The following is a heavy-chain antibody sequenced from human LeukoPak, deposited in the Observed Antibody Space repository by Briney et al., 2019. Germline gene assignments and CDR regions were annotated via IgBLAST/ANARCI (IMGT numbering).Heavy chain of an antibody. CDR1: GGSFSGYY. CDR3: ASRGYYDSSGCDY. D-gene: IGHD3-22*01. Sequence: SETLSLTCAVYGGSFSGYYWSWIRQPPGKGLEWIGEINHSGSTNYNPSLKSRVTIPVDTSKNQFSLKLSSVTAADTAVYYCASRGYYDSSGCDYWGQGTLVTVSS. CDR2: INHSGST. V-gene: IGHV4-34*01. J-gene: IGHJ4*02.